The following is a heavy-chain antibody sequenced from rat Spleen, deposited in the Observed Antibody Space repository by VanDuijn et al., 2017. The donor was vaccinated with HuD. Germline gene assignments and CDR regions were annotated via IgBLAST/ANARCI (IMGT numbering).Heavy chain of an antibody. V-gene: IGHV5-22*01. CDR1: GFTFSNYY. CDR3: ARTVANYFDY. D-gene: IGHD1-1*01. Sequence: EVHLVESGGGLVQPGRSLKLSCAASGFTFSNYYMAWVRQAPTKGLEWVAYISYDGSRTYYGDSVKGRFTISRDTAKNTLYLQMDSLRSEDTATYYCARTVANYFDYWGQGVMVTVSS. CDR2: ISYDGSRT. J-gene: IGHJ2*01.